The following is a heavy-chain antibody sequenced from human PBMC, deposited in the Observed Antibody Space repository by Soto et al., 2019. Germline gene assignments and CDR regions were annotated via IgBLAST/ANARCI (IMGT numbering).Heavy chain of an antibody. CDR3: ARVPSP. V-gene: IGHV4-34*01. CDR1: GGSFSVYY. Sequence: PSDTLSLTCAVYGGSFSVYYWNWIRQPPGKGLEWIGEINHSGSTNYNPSLKSRVTISLDTSKNQFSLKLSSMTAADTAVYYCARVPSPWGQGTLVTVSS. J-gene: IGHJ5*02. CDR2: INHSGST.